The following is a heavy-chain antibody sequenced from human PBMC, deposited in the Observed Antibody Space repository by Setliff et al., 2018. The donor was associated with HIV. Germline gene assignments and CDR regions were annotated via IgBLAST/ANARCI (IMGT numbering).Heavy chain of an antibody. J-gene: IGHJ6*02. CDR3: ARTVTYYYDSSGYPWYYYGMDV. CDR2: MNPNSGNT. CDR1: GYTFTSYD. V-gene: IGHV1-8*02. Sequence: ASVKVSCKASGYTFTSYDINWVRQATGQGLEWMGWMNPNSGNTGYAQKFQGRVTMTRNTSISTAYMELSSLRSEDTAVYYCARTVTYYYDSSGYPWYYYGMDVWVPETLLVTVSS. D-gene: IGHD3-22*01.